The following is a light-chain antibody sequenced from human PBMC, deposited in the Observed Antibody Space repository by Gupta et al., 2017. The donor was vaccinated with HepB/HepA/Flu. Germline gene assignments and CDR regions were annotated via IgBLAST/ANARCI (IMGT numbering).Light chain of an antibody. CDR1: SSDVGAYNG. CDR3: TSYAGTNIFYV. CDR2: EVN. J-gene: IGLJ1*01. Sequence: QSAPTQPPSASGSPGQSVTISCTGSSSDVGAYNGVSWYQQHPGKAPKLMIYEVNKRPSGVPDRFSGSKSGNTASLTVSGLQAEDEADYYCTSYAGTNIFYVFGTGTTVTVL. V-gene: IGLV2-8*01.